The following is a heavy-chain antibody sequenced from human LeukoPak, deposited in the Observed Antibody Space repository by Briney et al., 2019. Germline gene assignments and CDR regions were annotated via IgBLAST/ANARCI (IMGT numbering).Heavy chain of an antibody. Sequence: GGSLRLSCAASGFTVSSNYMSWVRQAPGEGLEWVSVIYSGGSTYYAGSVKGRFTISRDNSKNTLYLRMNSLRAENTPVYYFPRENPDNWATGFDPWGQGTLVTVSS. V-gene: IGHV3-53*01. CDR1: GFTVSSNY. CDR2: IYSGGST. D-gene: IGHD1-20*01. J-gene: IGHJ5*02. CDR3: PRENPDNWATGFDP.